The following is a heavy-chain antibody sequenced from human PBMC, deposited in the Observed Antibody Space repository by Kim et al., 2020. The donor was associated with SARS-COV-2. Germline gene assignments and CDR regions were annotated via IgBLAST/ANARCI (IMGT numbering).Heavy chain of an antibody. CDR1: GYTFTGYY. J-gene: IGHJ4*02. CDR3: AREAPGITVTENYFDF. V-gene: IGHV1-2*02. D-gene: IGHD1-20*01. Sequence: ASVKVSCKASGYTFTGYYIHWVRQAPGQGLEWMGWINPKSGGTNYAQKFQGRVTMTRDTSISTAYMELSRLRSDDTAVYYCAREAPGITVTENYFDFWGQGTRVTVPS. CDR2: INPKSGGT.